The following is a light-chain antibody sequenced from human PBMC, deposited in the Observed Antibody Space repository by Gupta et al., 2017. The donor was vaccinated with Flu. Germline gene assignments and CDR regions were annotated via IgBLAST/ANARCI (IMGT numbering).Light chain of an antibody. CDR2: EAS. CDR1: QSISGW. CDR3: QQDNYYWT. J-gene: IGKJ1*01. Sequence: DIQMTQTPSTLSASVGDRVTITCRASQSISGWLAWYQQKPGKAPRLLVYEASSLESGVPSRFSGSGSVTEFTLSSSSLQTDDSETYFQQDNYYWTFGQGTKVEVK. V-gene: IGKV1-5*03.